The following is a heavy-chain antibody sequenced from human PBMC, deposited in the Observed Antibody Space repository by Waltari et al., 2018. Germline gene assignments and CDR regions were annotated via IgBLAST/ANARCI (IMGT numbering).Heavy chain of an antibody. CDR2: IYYSGST. Sequence: QLQLQESGPGLVKPSETLSLTCTVSGGSISSSSYYWGWIRQPPGKGLEWIGSIYYSGSTYYTPSLKSRVTISVDTSKNQFSLKLSSVTAADTAVYYCARPVSGTERRRRFWFDPWGQGTLVTVSS. J-gene: IGHJ5*02. CDR1: GGSISSSSYY. V-gene: IGHV4-39*01. D-gene: IGHD1-1*01. CDR3: ARPVSGTERRRRFWFDP.